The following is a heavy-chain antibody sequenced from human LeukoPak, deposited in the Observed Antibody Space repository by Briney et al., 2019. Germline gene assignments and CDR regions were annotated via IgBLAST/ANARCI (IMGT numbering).Heavy chain of an antibody. CDR1: GFSFSSFA. D-gene: IGHD2-15*01. V-gene: IGHV3-23*01. Sequence: PGGSLRLSCAASGFSFSSFAMSWVRQAPGKGLEWVSTISGSGGNTYYADSVKGRFTISRDNSKNTLYLQMNSLRAEDTALYYCAKDLDSIAYSPLNYWGQGTLVTVSS. J-gene: IGHJ4*02. CDR3: AKDLDSIAYSPLNY. CDR2: ISGSGGNT.